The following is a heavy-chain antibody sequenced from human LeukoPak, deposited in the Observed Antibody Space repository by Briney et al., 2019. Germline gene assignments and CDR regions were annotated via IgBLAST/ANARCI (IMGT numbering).Heavy chain of an antibody. Sequence: SETLSLTCTVSGGSISSYYWSWIRQPPGKGLEWIGYIYYSGSTNYNPSLKSRVTISVDTSKNQFSLKLSSVTAADTAVYYCARVGTIFGVVSFYYYYYMDVWGKGTTVTVSS. D-gene: IGHD3-3*01. J-gene: IGHJ6*03. CDR1: GGSISSYY. CDR2: IYYSGST. CDR3: ARVGTIFGVVSFYYYYYMDV. V-gene: IGHV4-59*01.